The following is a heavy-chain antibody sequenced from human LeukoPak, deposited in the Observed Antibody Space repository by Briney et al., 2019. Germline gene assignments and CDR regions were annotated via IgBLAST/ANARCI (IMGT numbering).Heavy chain of an antibody. D-gene: IGHD3-22*01. CDR1: GGSISSGDYY. CDR3: ARWNYDSSGYYYGWFDP. Sequence: SETLSHTCTVSGGSISSGDYYWSWIRQPPGKGLEWIGYIYYSGSTYYNPSLKSRVTISVDTSKNQFSLKLSSVTAADTAVYYCARWNYDSSGYYYGWFDPWGQGTLVTVSS. J-gene: IGHJ5*02. V-gene: IGHV4-30-4*01. CDR2: IYYSGST.